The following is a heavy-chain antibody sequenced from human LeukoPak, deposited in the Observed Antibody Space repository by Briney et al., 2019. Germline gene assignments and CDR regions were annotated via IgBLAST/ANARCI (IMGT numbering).Heavy chain of an antibody. CDR3: ASPEMARDGTYAMDV. Sequence: GGALRLSCAASGFTVSSTYMSWVRQARGKGREWVAVIYSGGSTYYADCVKGRFTISGDNSKNTLYLQMNSLRAEDTAVYYCASPEMARDGTYAMDVWGQGTTVTVSS. D-gene: IGHD5-24*01. CDR1: GFTVSSTY. V-gene: IGHV3-53*01. CDR2: IYSGGST. J-gene: IGHJ6*02.